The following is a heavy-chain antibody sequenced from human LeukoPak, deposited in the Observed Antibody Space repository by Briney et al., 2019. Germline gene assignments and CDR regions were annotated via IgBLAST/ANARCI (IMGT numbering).Heavy chain of an antibody. J-gene: IGHJ4*02. Sequence: SETLSLTCTVPGGSISSSSYYWGWIRQPPGKGLEGIVSIYYSGTTYYNPSLSSRVTISVDTSNNQFSLKLSSVTAADTAVYYSARHKCDTYYCDSSPEPGDYFDYWGQGTLVTVSS. D-gene: IGHD3-22*01. CDR3: ARHKCDTYYCDSSPEPGDYFDY. CDR1: GGSISSSSYY. V-gene: IGHV4-39*01. CDR2: IYYSGTT.